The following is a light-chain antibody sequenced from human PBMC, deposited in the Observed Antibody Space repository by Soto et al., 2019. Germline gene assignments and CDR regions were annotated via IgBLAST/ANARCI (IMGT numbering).Light chain of an antibody. CDR1: SSDVGRFNL. V-gene: IGLV2-23*02. CDR3: WSYADGPSVV. Sequence: QSALTQPASVSGSPGQSITISCTGTSSDVGRFNLVSWYQHHPGKGPRLIIYGVNKRPSGASNRFSGSKSGNTASLTISGLQPEGEADYYCWSYADGPSVVFGGGTKLTAL. CDR2: GVN. J-gene: IGLJ3*02.